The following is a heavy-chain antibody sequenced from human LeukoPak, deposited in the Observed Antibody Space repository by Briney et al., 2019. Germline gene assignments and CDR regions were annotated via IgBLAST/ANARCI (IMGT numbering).Heavy chain of an antibody. V-gene: IGHV1-69*13. D-gene: IGHD5-24*01. CDR2: IIPIFGTA. CDR3: ARDRGPLALGRWLQLEAFDI. J-gene: IGHJ3*02. CDR1: GGTFSSYA. Sequence: GASVKVSCKASGGTFSSYAISWVRQAPGRGLEWMGGIIPIFGTANYAQKFQGRVTITADESTSTAYMGLSSLRSEDTAVYYCARDRGPLALGRWLQLEAFDIWGQGTMVTVSS.